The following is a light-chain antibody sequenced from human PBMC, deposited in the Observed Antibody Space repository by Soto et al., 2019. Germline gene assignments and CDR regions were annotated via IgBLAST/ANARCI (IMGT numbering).Light chain of an antibody. J-gene: IGLJ1*01. V-gene: IGLV2-8*01. CDR1: SSDIGGYNY. Sequence: QSVLTQPPSASGSPGQSVTISCTGTSSDIGGYNYVSWYQQHPGKAPKVMIYDVNKRPSGVPDRFSGSKSGNTASLTVSGLPAEDEADYYCSSHAGNNNPFVFGTGTKVTVL. CDR3: SSHAGNNNPFV. CDR2: DVN.